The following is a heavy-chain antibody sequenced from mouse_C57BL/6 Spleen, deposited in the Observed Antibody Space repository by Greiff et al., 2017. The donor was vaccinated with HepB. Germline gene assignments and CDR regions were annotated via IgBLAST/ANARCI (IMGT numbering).Heavy chain of an antibody. D-gene: IGHD1-1*01. Sequence: VQLKESGAELVKPGASVKLSCTASGFNIKDYYMHWVKQRTEQGLEWIGRIDPEDGETKYAPKFQGKATITADTSSNTAYLQLSSLTSEDTAVYYGVYYGSSYSWFAYWGQGTLVTVSA. CDR3: VYYGSSYSWFAY. V-gene: IGHV14-2*01. J-gene: IGHJ3*01. CDR1: GFNIKDYY. CDR2: IDPEDGET.